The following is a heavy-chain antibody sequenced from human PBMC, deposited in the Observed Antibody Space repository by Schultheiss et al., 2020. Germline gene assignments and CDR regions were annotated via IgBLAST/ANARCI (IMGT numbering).Heavy chain of an antibody. CDR1: GGSISSGDYY. V-gene: IGHV4-61*08. CDR3: ARVRYCSGGSCYPFDY. J-gene: IGHJ4*02. Sequence: SETLSLTCTVSGGSISSGDYYWSWIRQPPGKGLEWIGYIYYSGSTNYNPSLKSRVTISVDTSKNQFSLKLSSVTAADTAVYYCARVRYCSGGSCYPFDYWGQGTLVNVSA. D-gene: IGHD2-15*01. CDR2: IYYSGST.